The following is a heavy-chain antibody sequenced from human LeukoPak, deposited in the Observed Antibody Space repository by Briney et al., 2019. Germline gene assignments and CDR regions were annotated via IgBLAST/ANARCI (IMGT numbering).Heavy chain of an antibody. CDR1: GFTFSSYG. CDR3: ARDLIYPPLWFGELATGATGDY. CDR2: ISSSSSYI. V-gene: IGHV3-21*01. J-gene: IGHJ4*02. D-gene: IGHD3-10*01. Sequence: GRSLRLSCAASGFTFSSYGMHWVRQAPGKGLEWVSSISSSSSYIYYADSVKGRFTISRDNAKNSLYLQMNSLRAEDTAVYYCARDLIYPPLWFGELATGATGDYWGQGTLVTVSS.